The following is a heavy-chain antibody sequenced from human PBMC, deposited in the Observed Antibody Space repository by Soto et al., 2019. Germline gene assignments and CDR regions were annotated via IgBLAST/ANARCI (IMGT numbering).Heavy chain of an antibody. J-gene: IGHJ4*02. CDR2: IYSVGST. D-gene: IGHD3-22*01. V-gene: IGHV3-53*02. CDR3: SRVLNVFDTSGYYYY. Sequence: EVQLVETGGGFLQPGGSLRLSCAASGFIVSGSYMSCGRQAPGKGLEWVSIIYSVGSTHDADSVKGRFTISRDNTNNTLYLQTNSLRAEDTAVYFSSRVLNVFDTSGYYYYWGQETLVTVSS. CDR1: GFIVSGSY.